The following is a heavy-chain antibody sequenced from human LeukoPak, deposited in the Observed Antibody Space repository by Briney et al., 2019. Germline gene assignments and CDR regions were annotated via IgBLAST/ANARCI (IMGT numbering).Heavy chain of an antibody. D-gene: IGHD3-10*01. CDR2: ISGISSYI. CDR1: GFTFSSYS. Sequence: GGSLRLSCAASGFTFSSYSMNWVRQAPGKGLEWVSSISGISSYIYYADSVKGRFTISRDNAKNSLYLQMNSLRAEDTAVYYCARGYGSVSYYGDYWGQGTLVTVSS. V-gene: IGHV3-21*01. CDR3: ARGYGSVSYYGDY. J-gene: IGHJ4*02.